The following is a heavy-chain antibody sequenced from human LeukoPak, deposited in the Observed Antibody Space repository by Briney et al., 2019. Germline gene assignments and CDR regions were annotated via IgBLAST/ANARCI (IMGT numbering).Heavy chain of an antibody. CDR3: ARDSVVRGVNYYYYYMDV. V-gene: IGHV3-43D*03. CDR2: ISWDGGTT. CDR1: GFTFDDYA. D-gene: IGHD3-10*01. Sequence: GGSLRLSCAASGFTFDDYAMHWVRQAPGKGLEWVSLISWDGGTTYYAGSVKGRFTISRDNSKNSLYLQMNSLRTEDTALYYCARDSVVRGVNYYYYYMDVWGKGTTVTVSS. J-gene: IGHJ6*03.